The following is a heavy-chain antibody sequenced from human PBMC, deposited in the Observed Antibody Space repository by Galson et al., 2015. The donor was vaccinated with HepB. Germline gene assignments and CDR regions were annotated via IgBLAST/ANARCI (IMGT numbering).Heavy chain of an antibody. J-gene: IGHJ6*02. CDR3: AREGAPQGYWDPIMTGMDV. CDR1: GGTFSSYA. V-gene: IGHV1-69*13. D-gene: IGHD1-26*01. CDR2: IIPIFGTA. Sequence: SVKVSCKASGGTFSSYAISWVRQAPGQGLEWMGGIIPIFGTANYAQKFQGRVTITADESTSTAYMELSSLRSEDTAVYYCAREGAPQGYWDPIMTGMDVWGQGTTVTVSS.